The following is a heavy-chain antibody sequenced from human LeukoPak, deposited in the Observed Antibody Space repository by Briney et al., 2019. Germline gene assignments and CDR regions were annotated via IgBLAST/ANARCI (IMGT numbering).Heavy chain of an antibody. CDR3: ARGDWQFGYYYYYMDV. D-gene: IGHD3-10*01. V-gene: IGHV3-74*01. Sequence: PGGFLRLSCAASGFTFSSYWMHWVRQAPGKGLVWVSRIKSDGSSTSYADSVKGRFTISRDNAKNTLYLQMNSLRAEDTAVYYCARGDWQFGYYYYYMDVWGKGTTVTVSS. J-gene: IGHJ6*03. CDR2: IKSDGSST. CDR1: GFTFSSYW.